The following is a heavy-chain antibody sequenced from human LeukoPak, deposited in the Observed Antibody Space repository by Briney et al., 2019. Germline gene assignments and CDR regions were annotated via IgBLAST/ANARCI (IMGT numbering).Heavy chain of an antibody. CDR3: ARDAYYHDASGSYSVY. J-gene: IGHJ4*02. Sequence: GGSLRLSCAASGFTFSSYGMHWVRQAPGKGLEWVAAIWYDGSNKYYADSVKGRFTISRDNSKNTVYLQMNRLRAEDTAVYFCARDAYYHDASGSYSVYWGQGTLVTVS. CDR2: IWYDGSNK. CDR1: GFTFSSYG. D-gene: IGHD3-22*01. V-gene: IGHV3-33*01.